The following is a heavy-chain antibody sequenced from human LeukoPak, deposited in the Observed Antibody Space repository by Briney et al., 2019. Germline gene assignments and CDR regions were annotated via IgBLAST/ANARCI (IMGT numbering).Heavy chain of an antibody. CDR3: ARDLGSSGLYRHK. V-gene: IGHV3-21*01. Sequence: GGSLRLSCAASGFTLSSYSMNRVRQAPGKGLEWVSSISSSSSYIYYADSVKGRFTISRDNAKNSLYLQMNSLRAEDTAVYYCARDLGSSGLYRHKWGQEAQVTVSS. J-gene: IGHJ4*02. D-gene: IGHD3-22*01. CDR2: ISSSSSYI. CDR1: GFTLSSYS.